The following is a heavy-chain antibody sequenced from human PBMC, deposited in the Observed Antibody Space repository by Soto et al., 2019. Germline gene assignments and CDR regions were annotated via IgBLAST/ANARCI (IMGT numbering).Heavy chain of an antibody. CDR1: GFTFSDYA. J-gene: IGHJ4*02. CDR2: ISSNGGGT. D-gene: IGHD3-9*01. CDR3: VRDYRPTPSYTAILTGYYDY. Sequence: GGSLRLSCSASGFTFSDYAIHWVRQPPGKGLQYVSAISSNGGGTYYVDSVQGRFSISRDNSKNTVYLQMTSLSADDTAVYYCVRDYRPTPSYTAILTGYYDYWGQGTRVTVSS. V-gene: IGHV3-64D*08.